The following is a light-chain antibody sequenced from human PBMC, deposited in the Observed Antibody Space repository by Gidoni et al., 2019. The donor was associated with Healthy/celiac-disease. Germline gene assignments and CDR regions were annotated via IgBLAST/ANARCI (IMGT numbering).Light chain of an antibody. CDR1: QSVSSSY. Sequence: EIVLTQSSGTLSLSPGERATLSCRASQSVSSSYLAWYQQKPGQAPRLLIYGASSRATGIPDRFSGSGSGTDFTLTISRLEPEDFAVYYCQQYGSSPWGFTFGPGTKVDIK. CDR2: GAS. J-gene: IGKJ3*01. CDR3: QQYGSSPWGFT. V-gene: IGKV3-20*01.